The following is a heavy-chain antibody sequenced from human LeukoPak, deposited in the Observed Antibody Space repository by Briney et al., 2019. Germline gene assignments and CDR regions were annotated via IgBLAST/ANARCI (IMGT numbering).Heavy chain of an antibody. J-gene: IGHJ3*02. Sequence: GGSLRLSCAASGFAFSSYAMHWVRQAPGKGLEYVSAISSNGGSTYYANSVKGRFTISRDNSKNTLYLQMGSLRAEDMAVYYCARGGKLGYCSSTSCLTDAFDIWGQGTMVTVSS. CDR2: ISSNGGST. CDR1: GFAFSSYA. D-gene: IGHD2-2*01. V-gene: IGHV3-64*01. CDR3: ARGGKLGYCSSTSCLTDAFDI.